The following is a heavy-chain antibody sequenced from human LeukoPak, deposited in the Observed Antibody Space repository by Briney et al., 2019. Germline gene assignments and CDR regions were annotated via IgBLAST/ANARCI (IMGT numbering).Heavy chain of an antibody. J-gene: IGHJ4*02. V-gene: IGHV3-30*03. CDR3: ARDMSGSPDY. CDR2: ISYDGSNK. CDR1: GFTFSSYG. Sequence: GGSLRLSCAAFGFTFSSYGMHWVRQAPGKGLEWVAVISYDGSNKYYADSVKGRFTISRDNSKNTLYLQMNSLRAEDTAVYYCARDMSGSPDYWGQGTLVTVSS. D-gene: IGHD1-26*01.